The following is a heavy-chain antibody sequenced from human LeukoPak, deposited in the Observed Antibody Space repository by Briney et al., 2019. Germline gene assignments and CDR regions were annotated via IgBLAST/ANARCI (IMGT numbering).Heavy chain of an antibody. Sequence: SGGSLRLSCAASGFSFSSHGIHWVRQAPDKGLEWVAFIWYDGTNKYYADSVKGRLTISRDNSKKTVYLQMNSLRAEDAAVYYCARDKNDAFDIWGQGTMVTVSS. CDR1: GFSFSSHG. CDR3: ARDKNDAFDI. CDR2: IWYDGTNK. V-gene: IGHV3-33*01. J-gene: IGHJ3*02.